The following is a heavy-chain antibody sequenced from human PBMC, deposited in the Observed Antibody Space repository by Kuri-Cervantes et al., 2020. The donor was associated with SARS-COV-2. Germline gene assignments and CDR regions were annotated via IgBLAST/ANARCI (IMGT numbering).Heavy chain of an antibody. Sequence: ASVKVSCKASGYTFTDYYMHWVRQAPGQGLEWMGWINPNSGGTNYAEKFQGWVTMTRDTSISTVYMALSRLRSDVTAVYYCARSGPGAIAREDGAFDIWGQGTMVTVSS. V-gene: IGHV1-2*04. CDR1: GYTFTDYY. CDR2: INPNSGGT. J-gene: IGHJ3*02. D-gene: IGHD5-24*01. CDR3: ARSGPGAIAREDGAFDI.